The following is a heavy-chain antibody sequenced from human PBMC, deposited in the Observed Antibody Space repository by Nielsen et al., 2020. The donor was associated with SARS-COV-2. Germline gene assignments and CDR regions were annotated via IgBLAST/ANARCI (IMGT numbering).Heavy chain of an antibody. Sequence: GESLKISCAASGFTFSIYAMHWVRQAPGKGLEWVAVVSNDGNIQYYSDSVKGRFTISRDNAKNSLYLQMNSLRDEDTAVYYCVRREFGDYRISVWGQGTLVTVSS. D-gene: IGHD2-21*02. V-gene: IGHV3-30*03. J-gene: IGHJ4*02. CDR3: VRREFGDYRISV. CDR2: VSNDGNIQ. CDR1: GFTFSIYA.